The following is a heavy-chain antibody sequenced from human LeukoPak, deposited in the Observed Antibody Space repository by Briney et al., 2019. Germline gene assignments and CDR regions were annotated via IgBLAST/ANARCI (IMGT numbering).Heavy chain of an antibody. D-gene: IGHD6-13*01. J-gene: IGHJ4*02. CDR1: GITLSSYA. Sequence: PGRSLRLSCAASGITLSSYAMHWVRQAPGKGLEWVALISYDGSNKYYADSVKGRFTISRDNSKNTLYLQMNSLRAEDTAVYYCAKVRWQQLETYCFDYWGQGTLVTVSS. CDR2: ISYDGSNK. CDR3: AKVRWQQLETYCFDY. V-gene: IGHV3-30*18.